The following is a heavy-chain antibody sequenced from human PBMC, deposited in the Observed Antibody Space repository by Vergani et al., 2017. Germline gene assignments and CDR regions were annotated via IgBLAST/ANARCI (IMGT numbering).Heavy chain of an antibody. CDR2: ISYDGTQK. D-gene: IGHD1-1*01. CDR3: ATKSCGTPGCQIGYFRE. Sequence: QVHLVESGGGVVQPGRSLRLSCVVSGFTSSYCGMHWVHQAPGKGLEWVAVISYDGTQKYYADSVKGRFTISRDNSKSTLYLQMNSLRTEDTAVYYCATKSCGTPGCQIGYFREWGQGTLVTVSS. CDR1: GFTSSYCG. V-gene: IGHV3-30*03. J-gene: IGHJ1*01.